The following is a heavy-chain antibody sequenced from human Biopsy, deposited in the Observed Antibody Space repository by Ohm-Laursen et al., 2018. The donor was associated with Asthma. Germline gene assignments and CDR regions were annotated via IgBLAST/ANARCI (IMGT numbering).Heavy chain of an antibody. CDR3: ARDQGDSKFDY. D-gene: IGHD3-16*01. V-gene: IGHV4-59*01. Sequence: GTLSLTCAFSGGSINSDYWSWIRQPPGKGLEWIGLSSYSGFRKYNPSLKSQVTISVDTSKNQLSLNLTSVIAADTAVYYCARDQGDSKFDYWGQGILVTVSS. CDR1: GGSINSDY. CDR2: SSYSGFR. J-gene: IGHJ4*02.